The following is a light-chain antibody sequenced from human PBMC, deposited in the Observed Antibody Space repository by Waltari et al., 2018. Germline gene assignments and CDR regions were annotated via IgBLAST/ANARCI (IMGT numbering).Light chain of an antibody. J-gene: IGLJ2*01. Sequence: YELTQPPSVSVSPGRTAKITCSGDVLAKQYAYWYRQRPGQAPVLVISKDNERAADIPERFSGSTSGTTVTLTISSVQAGDEGDYYCQSADSSSTFQIFGGGTKLTVL. CDR2: KDN. V-gene: IGLV3-25*03. CDR3: QSADSSSTFQI. CDR1: VLAKQY.